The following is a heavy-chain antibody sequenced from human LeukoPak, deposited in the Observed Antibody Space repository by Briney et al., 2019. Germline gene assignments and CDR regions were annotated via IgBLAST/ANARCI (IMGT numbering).Heavy chain of an antibody. D-gene: IGHD6-19*01. Sequence: SETLSLTCTVSGGSISSHYWSWIRQPPGKGLEWIGEINHSGSTNYNPSLKSRVTISVDTSKNQFSLKLSSVTAADTAVYYCASTNGPPYSSGWYYFGYWGQGTLVTVSS. J-gene: IGHJ4*02. V-gene: IGHV4-34*01. CDR3: ASTNGPPYSSGWYYFGY. CDR2: INHSGST. CDR1: GGSISSHY.